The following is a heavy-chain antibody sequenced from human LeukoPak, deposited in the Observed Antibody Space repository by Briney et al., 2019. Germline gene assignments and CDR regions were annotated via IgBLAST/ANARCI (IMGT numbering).Heavy chain of an antibody. V-gene: IGHV3-21*01. Sequence: GGSLRLSCAASGFTFSYYSMNWVRQAPGRGLEWVSCISSSSSLIFYSDSVRGRFTISRDNAKNLPYLQMNSLRVEDTAVYYCAKVDRGDYSSSPVPYYNYYMNVWGKGTTVTVSS. CDR2: ISSSSSLI. D-gene: IGHD6-13*01. CDR3: AKVDRGDYSSSPVPYYNYYMNV. CDR1: GFTFSYYS. J-gene: IGHJ6*03.